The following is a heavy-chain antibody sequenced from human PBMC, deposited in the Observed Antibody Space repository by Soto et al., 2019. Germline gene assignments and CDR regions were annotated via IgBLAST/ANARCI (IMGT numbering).Heavy chain of an antibody. CDR1: GFTFSNYG. V-gene: IGHV3-30*18. D-gene: IGHD6-13*01. CDR3: AKVVEQQLVRCGLDC. CDR2: ISSDGSSK. J-gene: IGHJ4*02. Sequence: QVQLVESGGGVVQPGTSLRLSCAASGFTFSNYGMHWVRQAPGKGLDCVASISSDGSSKYYADSVKSRFTISRDNSKNALNLEMHSLRVEDTAVYYCAKVVEQQLVRCGLDCWGQGTLVTVSS.